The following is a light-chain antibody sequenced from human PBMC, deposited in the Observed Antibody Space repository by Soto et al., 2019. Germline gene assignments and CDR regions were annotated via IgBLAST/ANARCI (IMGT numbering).Light chain of an antibody. CDR1: QSVSSY. CDR2: GAS. J-gene: IGKJ1*01. V-gene: IGKV3-11*01. Sequence: IVCTQSPATLSLSPGERATLSCRASQSVSSYLAWYQQKPGQAPRLLMYGASIRAAGVPDRFSGSGSGTDFTLTISSIEPEDFAVYHRQQRSTWTVGQGTKVEI. CDR3: QQRSTWT.